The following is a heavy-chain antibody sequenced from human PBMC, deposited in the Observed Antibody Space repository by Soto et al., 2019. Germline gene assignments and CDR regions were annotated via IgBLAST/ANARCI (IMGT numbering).Heavy chain of an antibody. D-gene: IGHD3-10*01. V-gene: IGHV4-61*01. Sequence: SETLSLTCTVSGGSASSGSYYWSWIRQPPGKGLEWIGYIYYSGSTNYNPSLKSRVTISVDTSKNQFSLKLSSVTAADTAVYYCAREGQHYYGSGSYYNGYNWFDPWGQGTLVTVSS. CDR3: AREGQHYYGSGSYYNGYNWFDP. CDR2: IYYSGST. J-gene: IGHJ5*02. CDR1: GGSASSGSYY.